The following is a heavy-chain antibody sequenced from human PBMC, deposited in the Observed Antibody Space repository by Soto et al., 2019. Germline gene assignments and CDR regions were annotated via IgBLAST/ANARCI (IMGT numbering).Heavy chain of an antibody. CDR3: AHRQIAGAGLDYFDY. V-gene: IGHV2-5*02. CDR1: GFSLSTSGVG. Sequence: SGPTLVHPTQTLTLTCTFSGFSLSTSGVGVGWIRQPPGKALEWLALIYWDDDNRYSPTLKTRLTITKDTSKNQLVLTMSNMDPVDTATDYCAHRQIAGAGLDYFDYWGQGTLVTVSS. J-gene: IGHJ4*02. D-gene: IGHD6-19*01. CDR2: IYWDDDN.